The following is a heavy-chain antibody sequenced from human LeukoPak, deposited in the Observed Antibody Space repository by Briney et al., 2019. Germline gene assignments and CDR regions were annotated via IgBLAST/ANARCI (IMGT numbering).Heavy chain of an antibody. CDR1: GFTFSSYG. CDR2: ISYDGSNK. V-gene: IGHV3-30*18. D-gene: IGHD6-19*01. Sequence: GGSLRLSCAASGFTFSSYGMHWVRQAPGKGLEWVAVISYDGSNKYYADSVKGRFTISRDNSKNTLYLQMNSLTAEDPAVYYCAKDRLIAVAGTVGYYFDYWGQGTLVPVSS. J-gene: IGHJ4*02. CDR3: AKDRLIAVAGTVGYYFDY.